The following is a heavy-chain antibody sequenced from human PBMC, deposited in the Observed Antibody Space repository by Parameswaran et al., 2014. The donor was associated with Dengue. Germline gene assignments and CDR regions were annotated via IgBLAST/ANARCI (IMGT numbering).Heavy chain of an antibody. CDR2: ISSSSSTI. CDR3: ARDVVAATPYYFDY. Sequence: KWIRQPPGKGLEWVSYISSSSSTIYYADSVKGRFTISRDNAKNSLYLQMNSLRDEDTAVYYCARDVVAATPYYFDYWGQGTLVTVSS. V-gene: IGHV3-48*02. J-gene: IGHJ4*02. D-gene: IGHD2-15*01.